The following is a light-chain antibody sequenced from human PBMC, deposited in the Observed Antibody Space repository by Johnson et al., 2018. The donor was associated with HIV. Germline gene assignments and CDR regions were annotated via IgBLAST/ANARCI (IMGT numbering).Light chain of an antibody. CDR3: GTWVSSLSARYV. Sequence: QSVLTQPPSVSAAPGQKVTISCSGSSSNIGNNYVSWYQQLPGTAPKLLIYENNKRPSGIPDRFSGSKSGTSATLGITGLQTGDEADYYCGTWVSSLSARYVFGTGTNVTVL. CDR1: SSNIGNNY. V-gene: IGLV1-51*02. J-gene: IGLJ1*01. CDR2: ENN.